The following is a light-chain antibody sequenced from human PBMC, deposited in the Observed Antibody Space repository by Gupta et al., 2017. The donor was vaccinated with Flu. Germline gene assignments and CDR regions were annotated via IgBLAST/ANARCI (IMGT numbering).Light chain of an antibody. V-gene: IGKV3-20*01. CDR3: QQDASSGFT. CDR2: GAS. J-gene: IGKJ3*01. Sequence: EIVLTQSPGTLSLSPGETATLSCRASQSVSSNALAWYQQKPGQAPRLLIFGASSSATGIPDTFSRTGSGTDFTLTIRRLEPEDLAVYCCQQDASSGFTFGHGTKVEIK. CDR1: QSVSSNA.